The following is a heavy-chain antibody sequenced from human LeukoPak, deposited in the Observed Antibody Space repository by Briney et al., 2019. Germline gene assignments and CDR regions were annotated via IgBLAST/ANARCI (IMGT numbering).Heavy chain of an antibody. D-gene: IGHD4-17*01. CDR1: GFTFSNYE. V-gene: IGHV3-48*03. J-gene: IGHJ4*02. Sequence: QPGGSLRLSCAASGFTFSNYEFNWVRQAPGKGLEWVSYIGRGYGITYYADSVKGRFTVSRDDAKNSVYLQMNSLRAEDTALYYCARETVHYWGQGILVTVSS. CDR3: ARETVHY. CDR2: IGRGYGIT.